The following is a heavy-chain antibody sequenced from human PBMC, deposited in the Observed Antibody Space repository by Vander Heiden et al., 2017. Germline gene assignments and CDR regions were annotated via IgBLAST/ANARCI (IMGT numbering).Heavy chain of an antibody. CDR3: GRDESTSAWFAIDY. V-gene: IGHV3-33*01. Sequence: QVHLVDSGGGVVQRGRSRGPACTVSGFTFSRYAMHRVRQAPGSGLEWVAVIWSDGKRKYHADSVKGRFTISKDNSKNTLYLQMNSLRVDDTAVYYCGRDESTSAWFAIDYWGRGTLVTVSS. CDR1: GFTFSRYA. CDR2: IWSDGKRK. J-gene: IGHJ4*02. D-gene: IGHD6-19*01.